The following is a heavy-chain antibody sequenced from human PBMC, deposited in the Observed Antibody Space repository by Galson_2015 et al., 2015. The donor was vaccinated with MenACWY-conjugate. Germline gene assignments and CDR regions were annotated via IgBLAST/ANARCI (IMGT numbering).Heavy chain of an antibody. D-gene: IGHD3-3*01. CDR3: ARAGTYFNLWSGYCDY. Sequence: SLRLSCAASGFTFSSYNMNWVRQAPGKGLEWLSYISTSSCSIYYADSVKGRFTISRDNAKNSLYLQMNSLRDEDTAVYYCARAGTYFNLWSGYCDYWGQGTLVTVSS. CDR2: ISTSSCSI. V-gene: IGHV3-48*02. CDR1: GFTFSSYN. J-gene: IGHJ4*02.